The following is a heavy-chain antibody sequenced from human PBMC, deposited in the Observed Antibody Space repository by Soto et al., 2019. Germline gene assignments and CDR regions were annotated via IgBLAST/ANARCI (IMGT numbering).Heavy chain of an antibody. CDR1: GGTFSSYA. D-gene: IGHD6-19*01. CDR2: IIPIFGTA. CDR3: AKDVIDSSGGHLNWFDP. Sequence: SVKVSCKASGGTFSSYAISWVRQAPGQGLEWMGGIIPIFGTANYAQKFQGRVTITADKSTSTAYMELSSLRSEDTAVYYCAKDVIDSSGGHLNWFDPWGQGTLVTVSS. J-gene: IGHJ5*02. V-gene: IGHV1-69*06.